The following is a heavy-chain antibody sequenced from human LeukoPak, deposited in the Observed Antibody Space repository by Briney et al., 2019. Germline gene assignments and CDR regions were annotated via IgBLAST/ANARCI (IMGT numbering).Heavy chain of an antibody. CDR2: IYPADSDT. Sequence: GASLKISCKASGYTFTAYWIAWVRQLPGKGLEWMGIIYPADSDTRYSPSFQGQVTISADESRSTAYLQWSSLKASDTATYYCAREGTAATATSNWFDPWGQGTLVTVSS. CDR3: AREGTAATATSNWFDP. CDR1: GYTFTAYW. J-gene: IGHJ5*02. V-gene: IGHV5-51*01. D-gene: IGHD6-13*01.